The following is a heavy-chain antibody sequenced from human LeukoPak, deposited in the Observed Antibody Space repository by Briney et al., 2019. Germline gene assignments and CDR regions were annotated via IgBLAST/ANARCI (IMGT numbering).Heavy chain of an antibody. D-gene: IGHD1-26*01. CDR1: GGSISSSSYY. CDR3: ARIYSGSYGYYYYMDV. J-gene: IGHJ6*03. V-gene: IGHV4-61*01. CDR2: IYYSGST. Sequence: PSETLSLTCTVSGGSISSSSYYWSWIRQPPGKGLEWIGYIYYSGSTNYNPSLKSRVTISVDTSKNQFSLKLSSVTAADTAVYYCARIYSGSYGYYYYMDVWGKGTTVTISS.